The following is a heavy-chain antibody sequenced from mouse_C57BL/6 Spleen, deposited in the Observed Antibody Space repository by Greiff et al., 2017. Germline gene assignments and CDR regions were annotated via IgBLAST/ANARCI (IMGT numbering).Heavy chain of an antibody. CDR1: GYTFTSYW. CDR2: IDPSDSYT. V-gene: IGHV1-69*01. D-gene: IGHD2-12*01. Sequence: VQLQQPGAELVMPGASVKLSCKASGYTFTSYWMHWVKQRPGQGLEWIGEIDPSDSYTNYNQKFKGKSTLTVDKSSSTAYMQLSSLTSEDSAVYYCARWGYYTAMDYWGQGTSVTVSS. CDR3: ARWGYYTAMDY. J-gene: IGHJ4*01.